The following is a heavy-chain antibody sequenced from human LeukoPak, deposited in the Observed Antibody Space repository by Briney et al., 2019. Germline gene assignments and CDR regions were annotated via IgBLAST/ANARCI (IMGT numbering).Heavy chain of an antibody. Sequence: SETLSLTCTVSGGSISSYYWSWIRQPPGKGLEWIGYIYYSGSTNYNPSLKSRVTISVDTSKNQFSLKLSSVTAADTAVYYCAGGVSLEIRFGEQYYYGMDVWGQGTTVTVSS. V-gene: IGHV4-59*01. CDR1: GGSISSYY. CDR2: IYYSGST. J-gene: IGHJ6*02. D-gene: IGHD3-10*01. CDR3: AGGVSLEIRFGEQYYYGMDV.